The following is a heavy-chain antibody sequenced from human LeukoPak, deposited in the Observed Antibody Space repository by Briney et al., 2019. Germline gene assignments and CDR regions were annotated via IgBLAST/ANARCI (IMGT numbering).Heavy chain of an antibody. J-gene: IGHJ4*02. CDR1: GYTFTGYY. V-gene: IGHV1-2*02. D-gene: IGHD6-19*01. Sequence: PGGSLRLSCVASGYTFTGYYLHWVRQAPGQGLEWMGWINPNSGGTNYAQKFQGRVTMTRDTSISTAYMEVSRLRSDDTAVYYCARVGGPGYSSGWYGYWGQGTLVTVSS. CDR3: ARVGGPGYSSGWYGY. CDR2: INPNSGGT.